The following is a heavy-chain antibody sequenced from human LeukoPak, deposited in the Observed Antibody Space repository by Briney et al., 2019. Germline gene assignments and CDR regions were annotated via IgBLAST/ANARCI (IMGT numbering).Heavy chain of an antibody. CDR3: AREYSSFEY. V-gene: IGHV4-59*01. J-gene: IGHJ4*02. CDR1: GGSISGYY. D-gene: IGHD3-22*01. Sequence: SETLSLTCTVSGGSISGYYWHWIRQPPGMGLEWIGYINYSGSTDYKPSLKSRVTISVDTSNNQFSLNLRSVTAADTAVYYCAREYSSFEYWGQGILATVSS. CDR2: INYSGST.